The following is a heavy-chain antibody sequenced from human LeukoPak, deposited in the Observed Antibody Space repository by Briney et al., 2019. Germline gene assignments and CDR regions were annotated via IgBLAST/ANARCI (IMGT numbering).Heavy chain of an antibody. D-gene: IGHD4-23*01. CDR3: ARRVVNNRNWYFNL. J-gene: IGHJ2*01. CDR1: GYTFSNHW. CDR2: IFPADSDT. V-gene: IGHV5-51*01. Sequence: GESLKSSCKGSGYTFSNHWIGWVRQMPGKGLEWMGIIFPADSDTRYSPSFQGQVTISADKSINTAYLQWSSLEASDTAMYYCARRVVNNRNWYFNLWGRGTLVTVSS.